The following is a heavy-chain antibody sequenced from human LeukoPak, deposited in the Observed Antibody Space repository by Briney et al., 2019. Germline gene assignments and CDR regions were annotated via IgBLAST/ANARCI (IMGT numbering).Heavy chain of an antibody. CDR2: IYHSGST. D-gene: IGHD3-3*01. V-gene: IGHV4-39*07. Sequence: SETLSLTCTVSGASITSSGYYWGWIRQPPGKGLEWIGTIYHSGSTYYNPSLKSRVTISVDKPKNQFSLNLSSVTAADTAVYYCARVGVDLRFLRYYFDYWGQGTLVTVSS. CDR1: GASITSSGYY. J-gene: IGHJ4*02. CDR3: ARVGVDLRFLRYYFDY.